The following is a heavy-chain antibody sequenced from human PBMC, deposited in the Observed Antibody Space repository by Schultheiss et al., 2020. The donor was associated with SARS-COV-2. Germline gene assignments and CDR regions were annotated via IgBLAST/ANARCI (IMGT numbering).Heavy chain of an antibody. CDR2: INSDGSST. CDR1: GFTFSSYE. D-gene: IGHD4-17*01. Sequence: GGSLRLSCAASGFTFSSYEMNWVRQAPGKGLVWVSRINSDGSSTSYADSVKGRFTISRDNAKNTLYLQMNSLRAEDTAVYYCAREGVRAGAHDYGDYWDAFDIWGQGTMVTVSS. V-gene: IGHV3-74*01. J-gene: IGHJ3*02. CDR3: AREGVRAGAHDYGDYWDAFDI.